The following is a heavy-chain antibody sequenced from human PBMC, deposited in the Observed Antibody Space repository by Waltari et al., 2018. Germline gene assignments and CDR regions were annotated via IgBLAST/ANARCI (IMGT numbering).Heavy chain of an antibody. Sequence: EVQLVESGGGLVQPGGSLRLSCAASGFIFSSYWMHWVRQAPGKGLVSVSNINTDGRITRYANSVRGRFTSSRDNAKNTLFLQMNSLRAEDTAMYYCVLYSSSFLGDCWGQGTLVTVSS. CDR3: VLYSSSFLGDC. V-gene: IGHV3-74*01. J-gene: IGHJ4*02. CDR1: GFIFSSYW. CDR2: INTDGRIT. D-gene: IGHD6-13*01.